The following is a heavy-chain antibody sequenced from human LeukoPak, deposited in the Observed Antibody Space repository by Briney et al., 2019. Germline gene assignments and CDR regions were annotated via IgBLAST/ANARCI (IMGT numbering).Heavy chain of an antibody. D-gene: IGHD4-17*01. J-gene: IGHJ2*01. Sequence: SETLSLTCTVSGGSISSYYWSWIRQPPGKGLEWIGYIYYSGSTNYNPSLKSRVTTSVDTSKNQFSLKLSSVTAADTAVYYCARALSTVTTLNWYFDLWGRGTLVTVSS. V-gene: IGHV4-59*01. CDR2: IYYSGST. CDR3: ARALSTVTTLNWYFDL. CDR1: GGSISSYY.